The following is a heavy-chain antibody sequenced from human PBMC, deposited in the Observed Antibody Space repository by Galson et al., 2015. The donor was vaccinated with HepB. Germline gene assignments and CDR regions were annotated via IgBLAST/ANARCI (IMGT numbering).Heavy chain of an antibody. V-gene: IGHV3-48*02. D-gene: IGHD3-10*01. Sequence: SLRLSCAASGFTFSSYSMNWVRQAPGKGLEWVSYISSSSSTIYYADSVKGRFTISRDNAKNSLYLQMNSLRDEDTAVYYCARVFRNVLLWFGELGGPFDYWGQGTLVTASS. CDR1: GFTFSSYS. J-gene: IGHJ4*02. CDR2: ISSSSSTI. CDR3: ARVFRNVLLWFGELGGPFDY.